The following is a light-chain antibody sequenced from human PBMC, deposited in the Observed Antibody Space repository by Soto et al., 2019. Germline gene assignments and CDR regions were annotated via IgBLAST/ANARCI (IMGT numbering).Light chain of an antibody. J-gene: IGKJ2*01. CDR3: QQYNGWPYT. CDR1: RSISNH. Sequence: EIVMTQSPATLAVSPGESATLSCRASRSISNHLTWYQQKPGQPPRLLIYGASTRATGIPASFSGSGSGTEFTLTISNLQSEDFAIYYCQQYNGWPYTFGQGTKLEIK. V-gene: IGKV3-15*01. CDR2: GAS.